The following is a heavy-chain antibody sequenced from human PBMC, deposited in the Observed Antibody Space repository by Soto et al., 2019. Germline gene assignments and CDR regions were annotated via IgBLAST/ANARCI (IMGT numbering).Heavy chain of an antibody. J-gene: IGHJ6*02. CDR3: RRSSRYSTDV. CDR2: IYCTGNT. CDR1: GGSISSYY. Sequence: SLTCTVSGGSISSYYWSWIRQPPGKGLEWIGSIYCTGNTNYNPSLNSQVTISVDTSKNQFSLNVISVTAADTAVYYCRRSSRYSTDVWGQGTTVTVSS. V-gene: IGHV4-39*01. D-gene: IGHD6-13*01.